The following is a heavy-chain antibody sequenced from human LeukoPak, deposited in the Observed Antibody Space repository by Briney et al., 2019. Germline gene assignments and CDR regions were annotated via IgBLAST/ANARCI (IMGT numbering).Heavy chain of an antibody. CDR1: GFTFSSYG. Sequence: PGRSLRLSCAASGFTFSSYGMHWVRQAPGKGLEWVAVISYGGSNKYYAGSVKGRFTISRDNSKNTLYLQMNSLRAEDTAVYYCAKLTVIVGATLAPDAFDIWGQGTMVTVSS. CDR3: AKLTVIVGATLAPDAFDI. D-gene: IGHD1-26*01. CDR2: ISYGGSNK. J-gene: IGHJ3*02. V-gene: IGHV3-30*18.